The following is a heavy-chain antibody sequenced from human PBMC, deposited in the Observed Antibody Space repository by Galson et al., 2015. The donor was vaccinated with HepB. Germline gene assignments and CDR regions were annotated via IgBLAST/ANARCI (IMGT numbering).Heavy chain of an antibody. V-gene: IGHV3-30*18. CDR1: GFTFYSYG. CDR2: ISHDGNIK. J-gene: IGHJ6*03. CDR3: VKDEKQFGIPYHHYYMDV. D-gene: IGHD3-3*01. Sequence: SLRLSCAASGFTFYSYGMHWVRQAPGKGLEWVALISHDGNIKSYADSVRGRFTISRDNSKNTVYLQMNSLGGEDTALYCCVKDEKQFGIPYHHYYMDVWGKGTTVTVS.